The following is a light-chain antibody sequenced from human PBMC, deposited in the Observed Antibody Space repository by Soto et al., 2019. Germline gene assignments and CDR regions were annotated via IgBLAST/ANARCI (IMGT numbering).Light chain of an antibody. CDR1: QSVNNNY. Sequence: EIVLTQSPGTLSLSPGERATLSCRASQSVNNNYLAWYQQKPGQAPRLLIYGASSRATGIPDRFSGSGSETDFTLTISRLEPEDFAVYFCQQYGTSPWTFGQGTKVEIK. CDR3: QQYGTSPWT. J-gene: IGKJ1*01. V-gene: IGKV3-20*01. CDR2: GAS.